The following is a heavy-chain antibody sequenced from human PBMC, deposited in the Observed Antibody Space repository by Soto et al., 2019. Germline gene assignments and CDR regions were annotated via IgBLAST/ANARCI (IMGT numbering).Heavy chain of an antibody. CDR3: ARDLXVRGVIIGPDYYYGMDV. V-gene: IGHV6-1*01. CDR1: GDSVSSNSAA. J-gene: IGHJ6*02. D-gene: IGHD3-10*01. Sequence: SQTLSLTCAISGDSVSSNSAAWNWIRQSPSRGLEWLGRTYYRSKWYNDYPISVKGRITINPDTSKNQFSLKLSSVAAADTAVYYCARDLXVRGVIIGPDYYYGMDVWGQGTTVTVSS. CDR2: TYYRSKWYN.